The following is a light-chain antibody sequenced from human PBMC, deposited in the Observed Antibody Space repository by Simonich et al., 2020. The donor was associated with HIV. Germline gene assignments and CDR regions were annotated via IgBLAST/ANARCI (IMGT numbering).Light chain of an antibody. CDR1: QSFSSN. V-gene: IGKV3-15*01. CDR2: GAS. Sequence: EIVMTQSPATLSVSPGERATLSCRASQSFSSNLAWYRQRPGQAPRLPIHGASTRATGIPARFSGSGSGTEFTLTISSLQSEDFAVYYCQQYNKWPPYTFGQGTKLEIK. J-gene: IGKJ2*01. CDR3: QQYNKWPPYT.